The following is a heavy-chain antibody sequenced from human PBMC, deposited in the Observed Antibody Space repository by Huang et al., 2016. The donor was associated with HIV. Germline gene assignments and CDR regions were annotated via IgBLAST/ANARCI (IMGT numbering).Heavy chain of an antibody. CDR3: ARDHSNYPTTGYFGY. CDR2: RSPKGGDI. Sequence: QVQLVQSGAEVKKPGASVRVSCQASGYAFTAYFLHWIRQVPGQGLGWVGGRSPKGGDIKVAQNFQGRVTVTRDTSVSRTYLHLSRLTSDDTAFYYCARDHSNYPTTGYFGYWGQGTPVTVSS. J-gene: IGHJ4*02. V-gene: IGHV1-2*02. CDR1: GYAFTAYF. D-gene: IGHD2-8*01.